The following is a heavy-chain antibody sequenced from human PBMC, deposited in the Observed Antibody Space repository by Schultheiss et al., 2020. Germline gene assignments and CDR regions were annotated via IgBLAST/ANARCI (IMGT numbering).Heavy chain of an antibody. CDR1: GYTFTGYY. V-gene: IGHV1-2*02. J-gene: IGHJ6*02. D-gene: IGHD1-26*01. CDR3: AREPGGPGYYSGSYFRAPDPYYYGMDV. Sequence: ASVKVSCKASGYTFTGYYLHWVRQAPGQGLEWMGWINPNSGGTNYAQKFQGRVTITADESTSTAYMELSSLRSEDTAVYYCAREPGGPGYYSGSYFRAPDPYYYGMDVWGQGTTVTVSS. CDR2: INPNSGGT.